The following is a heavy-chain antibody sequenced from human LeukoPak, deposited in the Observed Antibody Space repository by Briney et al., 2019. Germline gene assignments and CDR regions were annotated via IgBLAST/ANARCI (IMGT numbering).Heavy chain of an antibody. V-gene: IGHV1-18*01. J-gene: IGHJ3*02. CDR3: ARDQSVRLLQTSSTYFKHVFAI. CDR2: ISAYNGNT. CDR1: GYTFTNYG. D-gene: IGHD6-13*01. Sequence: VASVTVSFMTSGYTFTNYGISWVRQAPGLGREWMGWISAYNGNTNYAQKVQGRVTMTTDTSTSTAYMELRSLRFDDTAVYYCARDQSVRLLQTSSTYFKHVFAIWGQGSMVTVSS.